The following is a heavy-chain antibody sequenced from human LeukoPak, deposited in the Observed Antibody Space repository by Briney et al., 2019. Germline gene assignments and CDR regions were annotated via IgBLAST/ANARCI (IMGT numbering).Heavy chain of an antibody. CDR2: INPNSGGT. J-gene: IGHJ3*02. D-gene: IGHD3-3*01. CDR1: GYTFTGYY. V-gene: IGHV1-2*02. Sequence: ASVKVSCKASGYTFTGYYMHWVQQAPGQGLEWMGWINPNSGGTNYAQKFQGRVTMTRDTSISTAYMELSRLRSDDTAVYYCARDVRPYYDFWSGLEAFDIWGQGTMVTVSS. CDR3: ARDVRPYYDFWSGLEAFDI.